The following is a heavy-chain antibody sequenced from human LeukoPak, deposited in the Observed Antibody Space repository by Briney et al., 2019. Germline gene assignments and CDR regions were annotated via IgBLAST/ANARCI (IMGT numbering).Heavy chain of an antibody. CDR1: GGSLSSSSYY. Sequence: PSETLSLTCTVSGGSLSSSSYYWAWIRQSPGKGLEWIGNIYFNGNTYYNPALESRVSISAAASKDQFSLNLRSVTAADTAVYYCARRWSGNYPFQWWGQGTLVTVSS. V-gene: IGHV4-39*01. CDR3: ARRWSGNYPFQW. D-gene: IGHD3-3*01. J-gene: IGHJ1*01. CDR2: IYFNGNT.